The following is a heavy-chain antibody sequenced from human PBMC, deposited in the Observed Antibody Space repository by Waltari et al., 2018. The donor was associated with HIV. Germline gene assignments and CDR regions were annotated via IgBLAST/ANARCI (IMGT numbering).Heavy chain of an antibody. V-gene: IGHV3-49*04. CDR1: GFTFGDYA. D-gene: IGHD3-22*01. Sequence: EVQLVESGGGLVQPGRSLRLSCTASGFTFGDYAMSWVRQAPGKGLEWVGFIRSKAYGGTTEYAAAVKGRFTISRDDSKSIAYLQMNSLKTEDTAVYYCTRDYYSSGYYSPSLHDAFDIWGQGTMVTVSS. CDR2: IRSKAYGGTT. CDR3: TRDYYSSGYYSPSLHDAFDI. J-gene: IGHJ3*02.